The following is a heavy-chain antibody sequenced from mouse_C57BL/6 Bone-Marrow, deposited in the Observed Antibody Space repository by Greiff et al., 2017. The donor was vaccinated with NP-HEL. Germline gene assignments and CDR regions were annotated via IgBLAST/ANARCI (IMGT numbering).Heavy chain of an antibody. CDR3: ARLGGTAVFDY. Sequence: DVKLQESGGGLVQPGGSLSLSCAASGFTFTDYYMSWVRQPPGKALEWLGFIRNKANGYTTEYSASVKGRFTISRDNSQSILYLQMNALRAEDSATYYCARLGGTAVFDYWGQGTTLTVSS. CDR2: IRNKANGYTT. V-gene: IGHV7-3*01. D-gene: IGHD1-2*01. J-gene: IGHJ2*01. CDR1: GFTFTDYY.